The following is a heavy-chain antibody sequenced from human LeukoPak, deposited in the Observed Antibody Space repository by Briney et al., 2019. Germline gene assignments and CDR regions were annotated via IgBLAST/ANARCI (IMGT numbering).Heavy chain of an antibody. J-gene: IGHJ6*02. V-gene: IGHV4-59*01. CDR2: IYYNGNT. Sequence: SETLSLTCSVSDGSIDSYYWNWIRRPPGKGLEWIGYIYYNGNTNYSPSLKSRVTMSVDTSKNLFSLKVSSVTAADTAVYYCARGRSNYYGMDVWGQGTTVTVSS. CDR1: DGSIDSYY. CDR3: ARGRSNYYGMDV. D-gene: IGHD1-26*01.